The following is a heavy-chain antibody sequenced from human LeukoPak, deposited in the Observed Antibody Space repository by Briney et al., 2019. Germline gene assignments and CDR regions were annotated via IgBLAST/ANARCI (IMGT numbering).Heavy chain of an antibody. V-gene: IGHV3-48*01. CDR3: ARGDPTGGNYHTLDY. D-gene: IGHD5-24*01. CDR2: ISSSSSTI. J-gene: IGHJ4*02. Sequence: PGGSLRLSCAASGFTFSSYSMNWVRQAPGKGLEWVSYISSSSSTIYYADSVKGRFTISRDNAKNSLYLQMNSLRAEDTAVYYCARGDPTGGNYHTLDYWGQGTLVTVPS. CDR1: GFTFSSYS.